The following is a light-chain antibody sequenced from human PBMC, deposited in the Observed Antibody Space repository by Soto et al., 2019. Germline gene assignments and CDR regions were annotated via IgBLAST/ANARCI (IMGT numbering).Light chain of an antibody. CDR1: QSLTSSD. CDR2: GAS. CDR3: QQYESSPPSYT. J-gene: IGKJ2*01. Sequence: EIVLTQSPGTLSLSPGERATLSCRASQSLTSSDLAWYQQSPGQAPRLLIYGASSRATGIPDGFSGSGSGTTLTLTMSRLEPEDFAVYYCQQYESSPPSYTFGQGTKLEIK. V-gene: IGKV3-20*01.